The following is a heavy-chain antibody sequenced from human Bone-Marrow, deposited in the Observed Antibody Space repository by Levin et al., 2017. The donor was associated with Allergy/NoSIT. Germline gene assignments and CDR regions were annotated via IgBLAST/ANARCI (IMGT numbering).Heavy chain of an antibody. J-gene: IGHJ5*02. Sequence: LSLTCVASGFTFRSYGMYWVRQAPGKGLEWVAVIPYDGSHMDYADSVKGRFTISRDDSKNTLYLQMTSLRDEDTAVYYCAKEQGILRYFDWLQSWGQGTLVTVSS. D-gene: IGHD3-9*01. V-gene: IGHV3-30*18. CDR1: GFTFRSYG. CDR3: AKEQGILRYFDWLQS. CDR2: IPYDGSHM.